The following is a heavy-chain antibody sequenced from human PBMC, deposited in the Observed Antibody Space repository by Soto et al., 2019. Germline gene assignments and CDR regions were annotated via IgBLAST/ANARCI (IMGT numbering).Heavy chain of an antibody. V-gene: IGHV3-30-3*01. CDR3: ARDWRGSHDAFDI. CDR2: ISYDGSNK. CDR1: GFTFSSYA. Sequence: AGGSLRLSCAASGFTFSSYAMHWVRQAPGKGLEWVAVISYDGSNKYYADSVKGRFTISRDNSKNTLYLQMNSLRAEDTAVYYCARDWRGSHDAFDIWGQGTMVTGSS. J-gene: IGHJ3*02. D-gene: IGHD1-26*01.